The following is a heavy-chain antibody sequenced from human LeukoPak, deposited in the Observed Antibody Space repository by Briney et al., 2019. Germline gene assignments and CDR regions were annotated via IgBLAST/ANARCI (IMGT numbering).Heavy chain of an antibody. CDR3: ARELVLQQDTIDQNAAFDI. CDR1: GGSINNRDYY. J-gene: IGHJ3*02. Sequence: PSETLSLTCSVSGGSINNRDYYWGWIRQPPGKGLEWIGSIYHSGKTYYNPSLKSRVTISIDTSKNQFSLKLSSVTAADTAGYYRARELVLQQDTIDQNAAFDIWGQGTMATVSS. V-gene: IGHV4-39*07. CDR2: IYHSGKT. D-gene: IGHD5-18*01.